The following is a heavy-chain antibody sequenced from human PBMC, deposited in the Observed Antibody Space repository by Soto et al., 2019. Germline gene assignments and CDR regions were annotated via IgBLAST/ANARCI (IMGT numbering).Heavy chain of an antibody. J-gene: IGHJ5*02. Sequence: ESLKISCKGSGYSFTSYWIGWVRQMPGKGLEWMGIIHPSDFDTRYSPSFQGQVTISADKSISTAYLQWSSLRASDTAMYYCAIHSTGYEDSWGQGALVTVSS. D-gene: IGHD5-12*01. CDR3: AIHSTGYEDS. CDR2: IHPSDFDT. CDR1: GYSFTSYW. V-gene: IGHV5-51*01.